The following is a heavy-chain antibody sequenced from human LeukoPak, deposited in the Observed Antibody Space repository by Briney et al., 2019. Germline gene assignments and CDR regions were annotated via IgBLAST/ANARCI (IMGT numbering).Heavy chain of an antibody. CDR3: ARLHGRYYYYGMDV. J-gene: IGHJ6*02. CDR1: GGSISSYY. CDR2: IYYSGSN. Sequence: SETLSLTCTVSGGSISSYYWSWMRQPPGGGLEWIGQIYYSGSNAYNPSLKSRVTISVDTSKNQFSLNLTSVTAADTAVYYCARLHGRYYYYGMDVWGQGTTVTVS. V-gene: IGHV4-59*01.